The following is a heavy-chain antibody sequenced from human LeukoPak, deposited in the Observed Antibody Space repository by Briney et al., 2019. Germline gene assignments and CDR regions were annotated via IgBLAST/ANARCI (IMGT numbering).Heavy chain of an antibody. J-gene: IGHJ4*02. V-gene: IGHV4-39*01. CDR3: GSTYSSSLYFDY. D-gene: IGHD6-19*01. CDR1: GGSISTSSYY. Sequence: SETLSLTCTVSGGSISTSSYYWGWVRQPPGKGLAWIGSIYYNGSTYYNPSLKSRVTIAVDTSKKQFSLKLSSVTAADTAVYYCGSTYSSSLYFDYWGQGTLVTVSS. CDR2: IYYNGST.